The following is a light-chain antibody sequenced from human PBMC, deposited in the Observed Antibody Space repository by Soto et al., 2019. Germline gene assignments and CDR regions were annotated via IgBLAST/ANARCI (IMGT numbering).Light chain of an antibody. Sequence: EIQTTQSPSSLSASVGNRLTITCRASHSINNWLAWYQQKPGKAPKLLIYDASSLESGVPSRFSVSGSGIEFTITISSMQPDDFATYYCPQYHEYWFGQGTKVDIK. CDR3: PQYHEYW. V-gene: IGKV1-5*01. J-gene: IGKJ1*01. CDR1: HSINNW. CDR2: DAS.